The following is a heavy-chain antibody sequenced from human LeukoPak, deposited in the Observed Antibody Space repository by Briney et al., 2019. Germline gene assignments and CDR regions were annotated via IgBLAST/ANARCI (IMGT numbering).Heavy chain of an antibody. CDR3: AVRSDYGTKVAY. CDR2: IIPIFGTS. CDR1: GDTFITYA. J-gene: IGHJ4*02. D-gene: IGHD4-17*01. V-gene: IGHV1-69*01. Sequence: GAXVKVSCKVSGDTFITYAITWVRQAPGQGLEWMGGIIPIFGTSNYAQKFQGRVTITADESTSTAYMEVRSLRSEDTAVYYCAVRSDYGTKVAYWGQGTLVTVSS.